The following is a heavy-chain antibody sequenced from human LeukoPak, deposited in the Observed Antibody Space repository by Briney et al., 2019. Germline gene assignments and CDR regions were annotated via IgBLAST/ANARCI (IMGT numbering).Heavy chain of an antibody. V-gene: IGHV4-61*01. CDR1: GYSISSGYY. CDR3: ARSRTTFDY. Sequence: SETLSRTCTVSGYSISSGYYWGWIRQPPGKGLEWIGYIYYSGSTSYNPSLKSRVTISVDTSKNQFSLKLSSVTAADTAVYYCARSRTTFDYWGQGTLVTVSS. D-gene: IGHD1-7*01. CDR2: IYYSGST. J-gene: IGHJ4*02.